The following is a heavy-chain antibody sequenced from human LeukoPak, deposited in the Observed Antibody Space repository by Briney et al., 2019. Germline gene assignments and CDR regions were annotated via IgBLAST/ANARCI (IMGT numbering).Heavy chain of an antibody. V-gene: IGHV3-7*01. CDR1: GFTFSDLW. CDR2: IEPDGSVK. Sequence: PGGSLRLSCAASGFTFSDLWMTWVRQAPGKGPERVATIEPDGSVKYYVDSVKGRFTISRDNADNSLYLQMNSLRGEDTAVYFCARGGSDSSRYWLYWGQGTLVTVSS. CDR3: ARGGSDSSRYWLY. D-gene: IGHD6-25*01. J-gene: IGHJ4*02.